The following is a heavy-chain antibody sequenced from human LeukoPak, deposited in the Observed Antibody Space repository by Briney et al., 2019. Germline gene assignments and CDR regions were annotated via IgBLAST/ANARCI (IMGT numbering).Heavy chain of an antibody. D-gene: IGHD6-19*01. V-gene: IGHV3-74*01. CDR3: ARDLFFSDAGYSSGWRAEYFHH. J-gene: IGHJ1*01. CDR1: GFTFSSHW. CDR2: INGAGSST. Sequence: GGSLRLSCAASGFTFSSHWMHWVRQAPGKGLVWVSRINGAGSSTSYADSVKGRFTVSRDNAKNTLNLQMISLRAEDTAVYYCARDLFFSDAGYSSGWRAEYFHHWGQGTLVTVSS.